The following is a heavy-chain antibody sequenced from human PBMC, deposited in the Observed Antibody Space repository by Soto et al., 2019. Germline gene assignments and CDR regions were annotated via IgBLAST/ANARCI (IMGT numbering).Heavy chain of an antibody. CDR2: IIPILGIA. CDR3: ARFRGSYGMDV. Sequence: GASVKVSCKASGYTFTSYYMHWVRQAPGQGLEWMGRIIPILGIANYAQKFQGRVTITADKSTSTAYMELSSLRSEDTAVYYCARFRGSYGMDVWGQGTTVTVSS. V-gene: IGHV1-69*02. J-gene: IGHJ6*02. D-gene: IGHD3-10*01. CDR1: GYTFTSYY.